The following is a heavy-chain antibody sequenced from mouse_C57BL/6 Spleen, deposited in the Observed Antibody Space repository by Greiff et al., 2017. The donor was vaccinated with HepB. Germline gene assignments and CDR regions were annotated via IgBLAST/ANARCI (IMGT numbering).Heavy chain of an antibody. V-gene: IGHV1-69*01. J-gene: IGHJ4*01. CDR3: ARKGMDY. CDR2: IDPSDSYT. CDR1: GYTFTSYW. Sequence: QVQLQQPGAELVMPGASVKLSCKASGYTFTSYWMHWVKQRPGQGLEWIGEIDPSDSYTNYNQKFKGKSTLTVDKSSSTAYMQHSSLTSEDSAVYYCARKGMDYWGQGTSVTVSS.